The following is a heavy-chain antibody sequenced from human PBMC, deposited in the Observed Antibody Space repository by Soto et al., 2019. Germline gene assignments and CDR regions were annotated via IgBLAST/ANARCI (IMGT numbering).Heavy chain of an antibody. Sequence: PSETLSLTCAVYGGSFSGYYWSWIRQPPGKGLEWIGEINHSGSTNHNPSPKSRVTISVDTSKNQFSLKLSSVTAADTAVYYCARGRSWYSSGWYREYAFDIWGQGTMVTVSS. J-gene: IGHJ3*02. D-gene: IGHD6-19*01. V-gene: IGHV4-34*01. CDR3: ARGRSWYSSGWYREYAFDI. CDR2: INHSGST. CDR1: GGSFSGYY.